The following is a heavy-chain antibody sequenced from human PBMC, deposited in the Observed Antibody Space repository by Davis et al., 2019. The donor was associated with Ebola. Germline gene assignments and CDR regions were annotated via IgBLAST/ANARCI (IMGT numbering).Heavy chain of an antibody. D-gene: IGHD3-10*01. Sequence: SETLSLTCTVSGGSISSYYWSWIRQPPGKGLEWIGYIYYSGSTNYNPSLKSRVTISVDTSKNQFSLKLSSVTAADTAVYYCASAGDYYGSGSSGRKNDYWGQGTLVTVSS. CDR2: IYYSGST. CDR3: ASAGDYYGSGSSGRKNDY. J-gene: IGHJ4*02. V-gene: IGHV4-59*12. CDR1: GGSISSYY.